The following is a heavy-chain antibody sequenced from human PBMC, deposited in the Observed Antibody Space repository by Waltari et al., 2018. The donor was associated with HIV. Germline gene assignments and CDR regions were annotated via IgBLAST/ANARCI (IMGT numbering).Heavy chain of an antibody. CDR2: IIPMFGTV. CDR3: ARGGCSGGTCYSKSFDL. J-gene: IGHJ3*01. D-gene: IGHD2-15*01. Sequence: VQLVQSGAEVKKPESSVKVSCKASGGTFGSYTITWVRQAPGQGPEWMGGIIPMFGTVTYAQKFQGRVTMTADKSTSAVYLELSSLRSEDTAVYYCARGGCSGGTCYSKSFDLWGQGTMVTVSS. V-gene: IGHV1-69*06. CDR1: GGTFGSYT.